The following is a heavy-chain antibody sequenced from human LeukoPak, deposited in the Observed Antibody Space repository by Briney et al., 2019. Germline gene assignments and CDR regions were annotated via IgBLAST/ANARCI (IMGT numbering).Heavy chain of an antibody. CDR1: GYTFTGYY. V-gene: IGHV1-3*01. Sequence: GASVKVSCKASGYTFTGYYMHWVRQAPGQGLEWMGWINAGNGNTKYSQKFQGRVTITRDTSASTAYMELSSLRSEDTAVYYCARGQQLANWFDPWGQGTLVTVSS. D-gene: IGHD6-13*01. J-gene: IGHJ5*02. CDR3: ARGQQLANWFDP. CDR2: INAGNGNT.